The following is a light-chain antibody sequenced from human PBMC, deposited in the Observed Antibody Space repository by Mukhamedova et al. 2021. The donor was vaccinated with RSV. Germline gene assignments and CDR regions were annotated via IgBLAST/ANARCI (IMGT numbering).Light chain of an antibody. J-gene: IGKJ2*01. Sequence: WYQRRVHGKAPQILIYAASTLQSGVPSRFSGSGSGTDFTLTITNLQPEDFATYYCQQSYSVPPYTFGQGPRWRSN. V-gene: IGKV1-39*01. CDR2: AAS. CDR3: QQSYSVPPYT.